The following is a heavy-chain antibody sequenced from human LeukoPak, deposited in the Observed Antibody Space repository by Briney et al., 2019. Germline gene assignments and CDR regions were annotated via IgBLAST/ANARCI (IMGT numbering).Heavy chain of an antibody. J-gene: IGHJ4*02. CDR3: ARGSRDGCKDLDY. V-gene: IGHV4-39*01. Sequence: SETLSLTCTVSGGSISSSSYYWGWIRQPPGKGLEWIGSIYYSGSTYYNPSLKSRVTISVDTSKNQFSLKLSSVTAADTAVYYCARGSRDGCKDLDYWGQRTLVTVSS. CDR2: IYYSGST. D-gene: IGHD5-24*01. CDR1: GGSISSSSYY.